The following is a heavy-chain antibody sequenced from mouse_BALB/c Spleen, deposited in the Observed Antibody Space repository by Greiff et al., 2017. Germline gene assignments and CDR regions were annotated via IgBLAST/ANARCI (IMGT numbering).Heavy chain of an antibody. V-gene: IGHV1-54*01. J-gene: IGHJ3*01. D-gene: IGHD2-12*01. Sequence: QVQLMQSGAELVRPGTSVKVSCKASGFAFTNYLIAWVQQRPGQGLEWIGVINPGSGGTNYNEKFKGKATLTADKSSSTAYMQLSSLTSDDSAVYFCARSGSYWFAYWGQGTLVTVSA. CDR1: GFAFTNYL. CDR3: ARSGSYWFAY. CDR2: INPGSGGT.